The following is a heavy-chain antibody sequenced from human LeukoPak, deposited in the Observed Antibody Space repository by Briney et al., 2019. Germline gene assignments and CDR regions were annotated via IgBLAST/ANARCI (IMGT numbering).Heavy chain of an antibody. CDR3: AKDLEYDSSSPHLG. Sequence: HPGGSLRLSCAATGFTFSSYAMHWVRQAPGKGLEWVAVISYDGSKKYYADSVKGRFTISRDNSKNTLYLQMNSLRAEDTAVYYCAKDLEYDSSSPHLGWGQGTLVTVSS. J-gene: IGHJ4*02. CDR2: ISYDGSKK. D-gene: IGHD3-22*01. CDR1: GFTFSSYA. V-gene: IGHV3-30*07.